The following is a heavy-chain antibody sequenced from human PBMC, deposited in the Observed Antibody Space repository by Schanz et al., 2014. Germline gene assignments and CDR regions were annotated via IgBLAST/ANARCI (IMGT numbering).Heavy chain of an antibody. CDR1: GYTFTSYY. Sequence: QVQLVQSGAEVKKPGASVKVSCEASGYTFTSYYIHWFRQAPGQGLEWMGLINTSAGNTNYAQKFRSRSTNTRNTSSSTVYRELSGERSEDTAVYVCARGPATSAFDSWGQGTMXTVSS. CDR3: ARGPATSAFDS. V-gene: IGHV1-46*01. CDR2: INTSAGNT. J-gene: IGHJ3*02.